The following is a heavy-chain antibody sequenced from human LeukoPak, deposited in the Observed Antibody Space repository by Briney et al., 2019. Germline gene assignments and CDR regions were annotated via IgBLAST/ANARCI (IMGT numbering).Heavy chain of an antibody. CDR3: AKGVTRQPPDV. CDR1: GFTFSSYS. Sequence: TGTSLRLSCAASGFTFSSYSVHWVRQAPGKGLEWVAVISDDGSNKFYADSVKGRFTISRDNSQNTLYLQMNSLRAEDTAVYYCAKGVTRQPPDVWGEGTTVTVSS. CDR2: ISDDGSNK. D-gene: IGHD2-21*02. J-gene: IGHJ6*04. V-gene: IGHV3-30*18.